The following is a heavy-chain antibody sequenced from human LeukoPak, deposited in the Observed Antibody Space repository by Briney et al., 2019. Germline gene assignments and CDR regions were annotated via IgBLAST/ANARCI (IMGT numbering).Heavy chain of an antibody. CDR1: GFTFSSYA. CDR2: ISGSGGST. CDR3: ARDITVHEGGIDY. Sequence: GGSLRLSCAASGFTFSSYAMSWVRQAPGKGLEWVSAISGSGGSTYYADSVKGRFTISRDNSKNTLYLQMNSLRAEDTAVYYCARDITVHEGGIDYWGQGTLVTVSS. J-gene: IGHJ4*02. D-gene: IGHD3-3*01. V-gene: IGHV3-23*01.